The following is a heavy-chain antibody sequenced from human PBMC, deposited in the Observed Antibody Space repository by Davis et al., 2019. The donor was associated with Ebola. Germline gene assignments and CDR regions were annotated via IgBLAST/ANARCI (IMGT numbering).Heavy chain of an antibody. CDR2: INHSGST. V-gene: IGHV4-34*01. Sequence: SETLSLTCAVYGGSFSGYYWSWIRQPPGKGLEWIGEINHSGSTNYNPSLKSRVTISVDTSKNQFSLKLSSVTAADTAVYYCARLESIAAAGRGFDYWGQGTLVTVSS. J-gene: IGHJ4*02. D-gene: IGHD6-13*01. CDR3: ARLESIAAAGRGFDY. CDR1: GGSFSGYY.